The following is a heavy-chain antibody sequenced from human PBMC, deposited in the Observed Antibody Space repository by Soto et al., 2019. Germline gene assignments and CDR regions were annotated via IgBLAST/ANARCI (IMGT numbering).Heavy chain of an antibody. J-gene: IGHJ5*02. Sequence: SVKVSCKASGGTFGSDAITWVRQAPGQGLEWVGRIIPIFGTTNYAQNLQGRVTISADKSTLTSYMELHSLTSDDTALYYCARDRTDSGYYTNWLDPWDQGTQVTVS. V-gene: IGHV1-69*06. CDR3: ARDRTDSGYYTNWLDP. CDR1: GGTFGSDA. CDR2: IIPIFGTT. D-gene: IGHD3-22*01.